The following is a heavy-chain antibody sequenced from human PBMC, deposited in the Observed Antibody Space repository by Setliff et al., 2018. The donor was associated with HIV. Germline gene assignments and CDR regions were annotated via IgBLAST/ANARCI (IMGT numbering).Heavy chain of an antibody. Sequence: SVKVSCKASGGPFTSAFNWVRQVPGQGLEWMGGIIPIFGATNYAQNFGGRVTITADQSTTTSYLQLNSLRFEDTAIYYCASDSPAARFEELEDHYYYFMDVWGKGTTVTVSS. J-gene: IGHJ6*03. V-gene: IGHV1-69*13. CDR2: IIPIFGAT. CDR1: GGPFTSA. CDR3: ASDSPAARFEELEDHYYYFMDV. D-gene: IGHD3-10*01.